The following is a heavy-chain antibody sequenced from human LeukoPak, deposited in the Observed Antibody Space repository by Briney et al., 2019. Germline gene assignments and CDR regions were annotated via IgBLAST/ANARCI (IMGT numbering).Heavy chain of an antibody. CDR1: GESFSSYY. CDR2: INHSGNT. CDR3: ARVDGDGYNIPDY. Sequence: SETLSLTCAVYGESFSSYYWSWIRQPPGKGLEWIGEINHSGNTNYNPSLKSRVTISVDTSKNQFSLRLSSATAADTAVYYCARVDGDGYNIPDYWGQGTLVTVSS. V-gene: IGHV4-34*01. J-gene: IGHJ4*02. D-gene: IGHD5-24*01.